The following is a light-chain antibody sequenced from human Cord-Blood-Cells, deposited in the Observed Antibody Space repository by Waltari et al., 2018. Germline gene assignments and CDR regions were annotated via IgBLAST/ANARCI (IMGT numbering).Light chain of an antibody. CDR2: AAS. J-gene: IGKJ2*03. CDR3: QQSYSTPYS. Sequence: TQSPSSLSASVGDRVTITCRASQSISSYLNWYQQKPGKAPKLLIYAASSLQSGVPSRFSGSGSGTDFTLTISSLQPEDFETYYCQQSYSTPYSFGQGTKLEIK. V-gene: IGKV1-39*01. CDR1: QSISSY.